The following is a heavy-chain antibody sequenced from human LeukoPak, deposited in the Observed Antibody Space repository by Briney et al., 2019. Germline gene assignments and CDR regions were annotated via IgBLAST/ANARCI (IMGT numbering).Heavy chain of an antibody. D-gene: IGHD6-13*01. Sequence: GSLSLSCAASGFTFSSYGMHWVRQAPGKGLEWVAVISYDGSNKYYADSVKGRFTISRDNSKNTLYLQMNSLRAEDTAVYYCAKDFAAGQNYWGQGTLVTVSS. CDR2: ISYDGSNK. J-gene: IGHJ4*02. CDR1: GFTFSSYG. V-gene: IGHV3-30*18. CDR3: AKDFAAGQNY.